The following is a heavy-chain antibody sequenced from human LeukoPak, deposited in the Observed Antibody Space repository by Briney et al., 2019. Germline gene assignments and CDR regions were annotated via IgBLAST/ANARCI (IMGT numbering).Heavy chain of an antibody. Sequence: GGSLRLSCAASVFTFSSYCMHWVRPAPGKRLVWVSRINSDGSSTSYADSVKGRFTISRDNAKNALYLQMNSLRAEDTAVYYCASDPDRDYYYYYMHVWGKGTTDTVSS. CDR1: VFTFSSYC. V-gene: IGHV3-74*01. CDR3: ASDPDRDYYYYYMHV. J-gene: IGHJ6*03. CDR2: INSDGSST.